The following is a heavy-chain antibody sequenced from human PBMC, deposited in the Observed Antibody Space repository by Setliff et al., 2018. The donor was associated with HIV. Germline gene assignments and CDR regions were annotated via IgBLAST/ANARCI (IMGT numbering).Heavy chain of an antibody. J-gene: IGHJ6*02. D-gene: IGHD3-3*01. Sequence: PSQTLSLTCAISGDSVSNNNAAWNWIRQSPSRGLEWLGRTHYRSKWYHDYAAPLKGRMNISSDTSRNQFSLKLSSVTAADTAVYYCARNFWNGPPDYYYYGLDVWGQGTTVTVSS. V-gene: IGHV6-1*01. CDR1: GDSVSNNNAA. CDR2: THYRSKWYH. CDR3: ARNFWNGPPDYYYYGLDV.